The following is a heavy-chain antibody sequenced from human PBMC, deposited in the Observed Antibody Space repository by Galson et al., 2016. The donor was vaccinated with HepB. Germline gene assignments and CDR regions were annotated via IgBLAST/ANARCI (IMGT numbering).Heavy chain of an antibody. CDR2: INPSDGTT. Sequence: SVKVSCKASGYTFTGFYIHWVRQAPGQGLEWMGIINPSDGTTNYAQKFQGRVTMTTDTSTSILYMELSTLRSDDTAVYYCARGPFVAVVTAIPRRDYYFEYWGQGTRVTVSS. CDR3: ARGPFVAVVTAIPRRDYYFEY. V-gene: IGHV1-46*01. CDR1: GYTFTGFY. D-gene: IGHD2-21*02. J-gene: IGHJ4*02.